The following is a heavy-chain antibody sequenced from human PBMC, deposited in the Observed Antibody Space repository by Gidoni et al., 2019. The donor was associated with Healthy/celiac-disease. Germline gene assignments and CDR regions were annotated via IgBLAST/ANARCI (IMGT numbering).Heavy chain of an antibody. CDR3: AKPFEFRRNGMDV. V-gene: IGHV3-30*18. CDR2: ISYDGSNK. D-gene: IGHD3-10*01. J-gene: IGHJ6*02. CDR1: GFTFSSYG. Sequence: QVQLVESGGGVVQPGRSLRLSCAASGFTFSSYGMHWVRQAPGKGLEWVAVISYDGSNKYYADSVKGRFTISRDNSKNTLYLQMNSLRAEDTAVYYCAKPFEFRRNGMDVWGQGTTVTVSS.